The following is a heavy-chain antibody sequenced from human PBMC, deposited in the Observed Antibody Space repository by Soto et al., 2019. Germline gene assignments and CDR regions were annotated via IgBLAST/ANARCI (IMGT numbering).Heavy chain of an antibody. CDR3: ARSSGWHFDS. CDR2: IYYSGST. V-gene: IGHV4-31*03. D-gene: IGHD6-19*01. J-gene: IGHJ4*02. CDR1: SGSISSGGYY. Sequence: QVQLQESGPGLVKPSQTLSLTCTVSSGSISSGGYYWSWIRQHPGKGLEWIGYIYYSGSTYYNPSLKSRVIMSLDTSKNQLSLKLSSVTAADTAVYYCARSSGWHFDSSGQGSLATVSS.